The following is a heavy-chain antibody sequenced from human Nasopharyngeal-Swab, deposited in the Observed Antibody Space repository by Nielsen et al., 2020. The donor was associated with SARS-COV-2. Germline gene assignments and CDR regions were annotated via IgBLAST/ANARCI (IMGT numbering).Heavy chain of an antibody. CDR1: GGSISSYY. V-gene: IGHV4-59*08. D-gene: IGHD2-2*01. CDR3: ARQVPYQLQSHYNWFDP. CDR2: IYDSGRT. J-gene: IGHJ5*02. Sequence: SETLSLTCTVLGGSISSYYWSWIRQPPGKGLEWIGYIYDSGRTNYNPSLKSRVTISVDTSKNQFSLKLSSLTAADTAVYDCARQVPYQLQSHYNWFDPWGQGTLVTVSS.